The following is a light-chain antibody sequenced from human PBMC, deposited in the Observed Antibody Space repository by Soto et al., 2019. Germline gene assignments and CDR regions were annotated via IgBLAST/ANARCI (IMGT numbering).Light chain of an antibody. J-gene: IGKJ5*01. CDR1: QDINIY. Sequence: DIQMTQSPSSLFASVGDRVTITCQATQDINIYLNWYQQKPGKAPILLIYEASNLGIGVPSRFSGSGSGTHCTFPISSLQTQDIGTYYCQQYDILPITFGRGTRLELK. CDR3: QQYDILPIT. V-gene: IGKV1-33*01. CDR2: EAS.